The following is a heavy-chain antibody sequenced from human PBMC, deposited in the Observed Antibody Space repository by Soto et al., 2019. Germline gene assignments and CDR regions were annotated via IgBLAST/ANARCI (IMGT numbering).Heavy chain of an antibody. CDR1: GFTFSSYG. J-gene: IGHJ6*02. CDR3: ARDKRPRGYSYGFYYGMDV. D-gene: IGHD5-18*01. CDR2: ISYDGSNK. Sequence: GGSLRLSCAASGFTFSSYGMHWVRQAPGKGLEWVAVISYDGSNKYYADSVKGRFTISRDNSKNTLYLQMNSLRAEDTAVYYCARDKRPRGYSYGFYYGMDVWGQGTTVTVSS. V-gene: IGHV3-30*03.